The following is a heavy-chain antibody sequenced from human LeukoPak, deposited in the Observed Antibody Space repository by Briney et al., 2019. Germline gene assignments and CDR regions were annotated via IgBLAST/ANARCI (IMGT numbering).Heavy chain of an antibody. J-gene: IGHJ4*02. Sequence: ASVKVSCKASGYTFTGYYMHWVRQAPGQGLEWMGWINAGNGNTKYSQKFQGRVTITRDTSASTAYMELSSLRSEDTAVYYCARVGGSGLDYWGQGTLVTVSS. CDR1: GYTFTGYY. CDR2: INAGNGNT. CDR3: ARVGGSGLDY. D-gene: IGHD2-15*01. V-gene: IGHV1-3*01.